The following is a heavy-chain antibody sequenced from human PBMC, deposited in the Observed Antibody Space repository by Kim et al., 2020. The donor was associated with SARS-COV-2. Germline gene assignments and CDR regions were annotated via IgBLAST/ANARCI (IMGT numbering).Heavy chain of an antibody. J-gene: IGHJ3*02. CDR3: ARDVAIFAAFDI. Sequence: SVKVSCKASGDTFSSYAISWVRQAPGQGFEWLGRIVPVLDMSKYAQKFQGRVTITADKSTSTAYMELSILRSNDTAVYYCARDVAIFAAFDIWGQGTMVTVSS. CDR2: IVPVLDMS. CDR1: GDTFSSYA. D-gene: IGHD3-3*01. V-gene: IGHV1-69*04.